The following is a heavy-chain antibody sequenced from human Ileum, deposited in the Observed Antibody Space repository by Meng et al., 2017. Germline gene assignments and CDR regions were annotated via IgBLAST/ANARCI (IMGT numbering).Heavy chain of an antibody. CDR3: TRESWGSSSY. D-gene: IGHD3-16*01. CDR2: INIDGSTT. CDR1: GFTFGSYW. Sequence: SLKISCAVSGFTFGSYWMQGARQSPGKGLVWVSRINIDGSTTNYADSVKGRFTISRDNAKNTLYLQMDSLRAEDTAVYYCTRESWGSSSYWGQGTLVTVSS. V-gene: IGHV3-74*01. J-gene: IGHJ4*02.